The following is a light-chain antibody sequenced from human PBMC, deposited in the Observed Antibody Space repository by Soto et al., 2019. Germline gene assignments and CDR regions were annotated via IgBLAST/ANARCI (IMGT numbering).Light chain of an antibody. CDR1: QSVSSN. Sequence: EIVLTQSPGTLSLSPGEGVTLSCRASQSVSSNLAWYQQKPGQAPSLLIYGAFTRATGIPARFSGTGSGTEFTLTISSLQSEDFALYYCQQYNDWPLTFGQGTKVDIK. CDR2: GAF. CDR3: QQYNDWPLT. V-gene: IGKV3-15*01. J-gene: IGKJ1*01.